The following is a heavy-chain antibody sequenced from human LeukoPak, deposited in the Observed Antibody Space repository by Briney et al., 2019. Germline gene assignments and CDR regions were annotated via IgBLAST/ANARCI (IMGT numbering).Heavy chain of an antibody. CDR3: ARDRNYDILTGYNGLDY. D-gene: IGHD3-9*01. Sequence: GGSLRLSCAASGFTFSSYAMHGVRQAPGKGLEWVALISYDGGNKYYTDSVKGRFTISRDNSKNTLYLQMNSLRAEDTAVYYCARDRNYDILTGYNGLDYWGQGTLVTVSS. CDR2: ISYDGGNK. CDR1: GFTFSSYA. V-gene: IGHV3-30-3*01. J-gene: IGHJ4*02.